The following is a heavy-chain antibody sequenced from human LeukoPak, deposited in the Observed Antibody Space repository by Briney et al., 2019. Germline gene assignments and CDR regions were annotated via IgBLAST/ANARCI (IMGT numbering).Heavy chain of an antibody. CDR2: INIYTGNP. Sequence: GASVKVSCKASGYTFTGYSINWVRQAPGQGLEWMGWINIYTGNPTYAQGFTGRFVFSLDTSVSTAYLQISSLKAEDTAVYYCERDAATINFDYWGQGTLVTVSS. D-gene: IGHD5-24*01. J-gene: IGHJ4*02. CDR1: GYTFTGYS. CDR3: ERDAATINFDY. V-gene: IGHV7-4-1*02.